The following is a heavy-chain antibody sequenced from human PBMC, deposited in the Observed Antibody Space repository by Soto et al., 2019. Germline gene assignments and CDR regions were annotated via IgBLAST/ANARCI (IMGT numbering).Heavy chain of an antibody. CDR3: XXVELPPLTTEGYFDY. CDR2: IKQDGSEK. V-gene: IGHV3-7*02. J-gene: IGHJ4*02. CDR1: GFTFSSYW. D-gene: IGHD1-1*01. Sequence: EVQLVESGGGLVQPGGSLRLSCAASGFTFSSYWMSWVRQAPGKGLEWVANIKQDGSEKYYVDSVKGRFTISRDNAKNSXXXQXXXXXXXXXXXXXXXXVELPPLTTEGYFDYXXQGXXVTVSX.